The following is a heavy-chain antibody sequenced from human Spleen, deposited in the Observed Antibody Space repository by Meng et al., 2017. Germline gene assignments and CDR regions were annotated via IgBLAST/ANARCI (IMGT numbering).Heavy chain of an antibody. CDR3: ARRRTSGSYYSFQSIYFDY. CDR2: IYQTGST. V-gene: IGHV4-4*02. D-gene: IGHD3-10*01. CDR1: GGSISSNNW. Sequence: QWQEWGPGLVKPSGTLSLTCVVSGGSISSNNWWSWVRQPPGKGLEWIGEIYQTGSTNYNPSLKSRVTISADKSRNQFSLKLSSLSTADTAVYYCARRRTSGSYYSFQSIYFDYWGQGALVTVSS. J-gene: IGHJ4*02.